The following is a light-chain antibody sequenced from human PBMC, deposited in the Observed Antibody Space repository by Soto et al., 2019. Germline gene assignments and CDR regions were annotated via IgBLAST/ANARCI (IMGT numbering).Light chain of an antibody. CDR2: SNN. V-gene: IGLV1-44*01. CDR1: SSNIGSEA. CDR3: AAWDDSLNGPV. J-gene: IGLJ3*02. Sequence: QAVVTQPPSASGTPGQRVTISCSGSSSNIGSEAVNWYQQLPGTAPKLLLYSNNQRPSGVPDRFSGSKSGTSASLAISGLQSEDEADYCCAAWDDSLNGPVFGGGTTLTVL.